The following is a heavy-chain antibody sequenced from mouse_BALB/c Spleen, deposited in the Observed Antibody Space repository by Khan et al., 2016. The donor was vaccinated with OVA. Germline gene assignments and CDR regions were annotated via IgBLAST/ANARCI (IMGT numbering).Heavy chain of an antibody. CDR2: ISTYYGDT. J-gene: IGHJ3*01. D-gene: IGHD2-10*02. CDR1: GYTFTDYV. Sequence: QVQLQQPGAELVRPGVSVKISCKGSGYTFTDYVLHWVKQSHAKSLEWIGVISTYYGDTTHNQKFKGKATMTVDKSSSTAYMELARLTSEDSAIYYCVRGRGEYRFAYWGQGTLVTVSA. V-gene: IGHV1S137*01. CDR3: VRGRGEYRFAY.